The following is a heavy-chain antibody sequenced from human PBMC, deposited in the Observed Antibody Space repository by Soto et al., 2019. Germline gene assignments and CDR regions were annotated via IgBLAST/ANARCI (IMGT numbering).Heavy chain of an antibody. CDR2: IIPIFGTA. J-gene: IGHJ6*02. CDR1: GGTFSSYA. V-gene: IGHV1-69*01. Sequence: QVQLVQSGAEVKKPGSSVKVSCKASGGTFSSYAISWVRQAPGQGLEWMGGIIPIFGTANYAQKFQGRVTITEDESTSTAYMELSSLRSEDTAVYYCARGGTSGYSGYDIYYYYYGMDVWGQGTTVTVSS. CDR3: ARGGTSGYSGYDIYYYYYGMDV. D-gene: IGHD5-12*01.